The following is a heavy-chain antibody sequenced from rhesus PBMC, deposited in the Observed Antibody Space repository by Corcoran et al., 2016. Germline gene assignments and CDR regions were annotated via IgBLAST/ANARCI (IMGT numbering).Heavy chain of an antibody. Sequence: QVQLQESGPGLVKPSETLSLTCAVSGYSISSGYGWGWIRQPPGKGLEWFGQIYGGSGITHYNPTLKRRGTVSKDTSNNQFSLKLSSVTAADTAVYYCARVGYSYSYFDYWGQGVLVTVSS. CDR2: IYGGSGIT. V-gene: IGHV4-127*01. CDR1: GYSISSGYG. D-gene: IGHD5-12*01. J-gene: IGHJ4*01. CDR3: ARVGYSYSYFDY.